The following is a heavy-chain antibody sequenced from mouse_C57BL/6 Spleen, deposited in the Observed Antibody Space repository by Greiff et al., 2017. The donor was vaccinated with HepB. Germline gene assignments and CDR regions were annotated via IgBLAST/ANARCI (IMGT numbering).Heavy chain of an antibody. CDR1: GFTFTDYY. V-gene: IGHV7-3*01. Sequence: EVKVVESGGGLVQPGGSLSLSCAASGFTFTDYYMSWVRQPPGKALEWLGFIRNKANGYTTEYSASVKGRFTISRDNSQSILYLQMNALRAEDSATYYCARYRGVVATDYAMDYWGQGTSVTVSS. D-gene: IGHD1-1*01. J-gene: IGHJ4*01. CDR3: ARYRGVVATDYAMDY. CDR2: IRNKANGYTT.